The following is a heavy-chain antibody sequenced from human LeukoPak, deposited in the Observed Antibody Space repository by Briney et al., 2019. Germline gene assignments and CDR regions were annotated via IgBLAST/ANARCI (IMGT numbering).Heavy chain of an antibody. Sequence: PGGSLRLSCAASGFTVSSNYMSWVRQAPGKGLEWVSVIYSGGSTYYADSVKGRFTISRDNSKNMLYLQMNSLRAEDTAVYYCARDLGTTAQGSYWGQGTLVTVSS. D-gene: IGHD4-17*01. CDR3: ARDLGTTAQGSY. V-gene: IGHV3-66*01. J-gene: IGHJ4*02. CDR2: IYSGGST. CDR1: GFTVSSNY.